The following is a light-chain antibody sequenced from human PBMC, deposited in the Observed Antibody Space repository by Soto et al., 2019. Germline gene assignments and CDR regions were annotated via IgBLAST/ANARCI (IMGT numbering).Light chain of an antibody. CDR3: QKYNSAPNT. J-gene: IGKJ2*01. CDR2: SAS. V-gene: IGKV1-27*01. CDR1: QDIIYY. Sequence: DIRMTQSQSSLSAFVGDTVTITCRASQDIIYYLAWYQQKPGKVPKLLIHSASTLQTGVQSRFSGSGSGTVFTLTINNLQPEDVATYYCQKYNSAPNTFGQGSRLEIK.